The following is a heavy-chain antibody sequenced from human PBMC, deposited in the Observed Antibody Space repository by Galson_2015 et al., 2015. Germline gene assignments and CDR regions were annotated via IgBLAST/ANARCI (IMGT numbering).Heavy chain of an antibody. CDR3: ARVLRYYDSSGHFDY. D-gene: IGHD3-22*01. CDR1: GGSISSGGYY. V-gene: IGHV4-31*03. J-gene: IGHJ4*02. CDR2: IYDTGST. Sequence: TLSLTCTVSGGSISSGGYYWSWVRPHPGKGLEWIGYIYDTGSTYYNPSLKSRVTISVDTSKNQFSLKLSSVTAADTAVYYCARVLRYYDSSGHFDYWGQGTLVTVSS.